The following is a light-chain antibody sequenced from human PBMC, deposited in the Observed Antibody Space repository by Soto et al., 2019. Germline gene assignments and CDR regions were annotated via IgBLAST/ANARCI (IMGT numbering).Light chain of an antibody. CDR3: QQYYSTPWT. V-gene: IGKV4-1*01. Sequence: DIVITQSPDSLAVSLGERATINCKSSQSVLYSSNNKNYLAWYQQKPGQPPKLLIYWASTRESGVPDRFSGSGSGTDFTLTISSLQAEDVAVYYCQQYYSTPWTFGQGTRWIS. J-gene: IGKJ1*01. CDR2: WAS. CDR1: QSVLYSSNNKNY.